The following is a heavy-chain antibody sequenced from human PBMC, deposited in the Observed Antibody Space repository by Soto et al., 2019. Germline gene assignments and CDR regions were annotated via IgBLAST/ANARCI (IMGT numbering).Heavy chain of an antibody. V-gene: IGHV1-18*01. J-gene: IGHJ4*02. CDR1: GYTFTNSD. CDR3: ARGGHSFDY. CDR2: ISVYNGNT. D-gene: IGHD2-15*01. Sequence: QVQLVQSGAEVKKPGASVKVSCKASGYTFTNSDLNWVRQAPGQGLEWMGWISVYNGNTNYAQNLQGSVTMTTDTSTSTAYMELRSPRSDDTAVYYCARGGHSFDYWGQGTLVTVSS.